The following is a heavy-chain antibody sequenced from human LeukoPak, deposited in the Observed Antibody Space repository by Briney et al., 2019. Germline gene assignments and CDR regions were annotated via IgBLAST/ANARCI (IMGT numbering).Heavy chain of an antibody. Sequence: AGGSLRLSCAASGFTFSSYSMNWVRQAPGKGLEWVSHISTGTYIAYADSVKGRFTISRDNARNSLYLEMNSLRAEDTAVYYCTREQDREAAATIVGDYWGQGTLVTVSS. V-gene: IGHV3-21*05. D-gene: IGHD3-22*01. CDR2: ISTGTYI. CDR3: TREQDREAAATIVGDY. CDR1: GFTFSSYS. J-gene: IGHJ4*02.